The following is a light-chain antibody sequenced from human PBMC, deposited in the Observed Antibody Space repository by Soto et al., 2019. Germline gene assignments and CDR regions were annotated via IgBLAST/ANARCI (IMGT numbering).Light chain of an antibody. CDR3: QQYGSSPRT. J-gene: IGKJ1*01. V-gene: IGKV3-20*01. CDR1: QSVNNN. Sequence: ETVMTQSPGTLSVSPGERATLSCRASQSVNNNLAWYQQKPGQAPRLLISGASSRATGIPDRFSGSGSGTDFTLTISRLEPEDFAVYYCQQYGSSPRTFGQGPKVDIK. CDR2: GAS.